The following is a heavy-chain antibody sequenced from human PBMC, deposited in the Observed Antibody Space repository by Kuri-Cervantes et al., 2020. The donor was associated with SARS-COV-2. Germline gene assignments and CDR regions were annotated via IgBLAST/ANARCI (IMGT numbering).Heavy chain of an antibody. Sequence: GGSLRLSCAASGFTFDDYAMHWVRQAPGKGLEWVSLISWDGGSTYYADSVKGRFTISRDNSKNSLYLQMNSLRAEDTALYYCAKRSIVATIAYYFDYWGQGTLVTVSS. D-gene: IGHD5-12*01. J-gene: IGHJ4*02. CDR2: ISWDGGST. CDR1: GFTFDDYA. CDR3: AKRSIVATIAYYFDY. V-gene: IGHV3-43D*04.